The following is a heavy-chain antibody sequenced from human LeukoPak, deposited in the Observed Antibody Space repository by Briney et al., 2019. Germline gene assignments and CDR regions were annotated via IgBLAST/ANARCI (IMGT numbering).Heavy chain of an antibody. D-gene: IGHD3-22*01. CDR3: ARARDTKPYYYDSSGYFYYLDY. Sequence: SETLSLTCTVSGGSIGTSHYYWGWLRQPPGKGLEWIGSIYFSGSTNYNPSLKSRVTISVDTSKNQFSLKLSSVTAADTAVYYCARARDTKPYYYDSSGYFYYLDYWGQGTLVTVSS. V-gene: IGHV4-39*07. CDR2: IYFSGST. CDR1: GGSIGTSHYY. J-gene: IGHJ4*02.